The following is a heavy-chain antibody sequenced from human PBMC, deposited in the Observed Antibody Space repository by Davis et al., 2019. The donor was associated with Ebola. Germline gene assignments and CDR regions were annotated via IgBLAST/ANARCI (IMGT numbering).Heavy chain of an antibody. CDR2: MRNDGSYK. Sequence: GESLKISCAASGFTFSNYGMHWVRQAPGKGLEWVAFMRNDGSYKYYADSVKGRFTISRDNSKNTLFLQINSLRTDDTAIYYCAKDVESWGYDNWLDPWGQGTQVTVSS. J-gene: IGHJ5*02. D-gene: IGHD5-12*01. V-gene: IGHV3-30*02. CDR3: AKDVESWGYDNWLDP. CDR1: GFTFSNYG.